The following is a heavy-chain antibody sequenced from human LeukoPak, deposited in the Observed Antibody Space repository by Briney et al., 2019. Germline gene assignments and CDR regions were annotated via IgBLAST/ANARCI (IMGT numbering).Heavy chain of an antibody. J-gene: IGHJ4*02. CDR2: IYYSGST. D-gene: IGHD5-24*01. Sequence: PSQTLSLTCTVSGGSISSGGYYWSWIRQHPGKGLEWIGYIYYSGSTNYNPSLKSRVTISVDTSKNQFSLKLSSVTAADTAVYYCARLRTRDGYNYINYWGQGTLVTVSS. V-gene: IGHV4-31*03. CDR3: ARLRTRDGYNYINY. CDR1: GGSISSGGYY.